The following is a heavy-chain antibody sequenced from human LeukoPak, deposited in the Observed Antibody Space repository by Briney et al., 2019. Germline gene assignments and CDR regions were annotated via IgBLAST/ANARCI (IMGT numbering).Heavy chain of an antibody. D-gene: IGHD2-2*01. J-gene: IGHJ6*03. CDR1: GFTFSSYS. V-gene: IGHV3-21*01. CDR2: ISSSSSYI. Sequence: GGSLRLSCAASGFTFSSYSMNWVRQAPGKGLEWVSSISSSSSYIYYADSVKGRFTISRDNAKNSLYLQMNSLRAEDTAVYYCARQDIVVVPAARALNSGHSKNRNLPYYYYYMDVWGKGTTVTVSS. CDR3: ARQDIVVVPAARALNSGHSKNRNLPYYYYYMDV.